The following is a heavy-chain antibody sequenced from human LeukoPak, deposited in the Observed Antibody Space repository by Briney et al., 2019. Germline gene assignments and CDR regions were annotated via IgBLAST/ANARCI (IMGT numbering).Heavy chain of an antibody. CDR2: ISYDGSNK. J-gene: IGHJ4*02. Sequence: GGSLRLSCAASGFTFSSYAMHWVRQAPGKGLEWVAVISYDGSNKYYADSVKGRFTISRDNSKNTLYLQMNSLRAEDTAVYYCARGLGVATKFYYFDYWGQGTLVTVSS. V-gene: IGHV3-30*04. CDR3: ARGLGVATKFYYFDY. CDR1: GFTFSSYA. D-gene: IGHD5-12*01.